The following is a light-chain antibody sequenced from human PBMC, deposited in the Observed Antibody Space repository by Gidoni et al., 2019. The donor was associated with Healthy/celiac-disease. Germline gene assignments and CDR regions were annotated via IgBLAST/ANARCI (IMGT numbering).Light chain of an antibody. J-gene: IGKJ2*04. CDR3: QQSYSTPCS. Sequence: DIQMTKSPSSLSASVGDRVTITCRASQSIRSYLNWYQQKPGKAPKLLIYAASSLQSGVPSRFSGSGSGTDFTLTISSLQPEDFATYYCQQSYSTPCSFGQGTKLEIK. V-gene: IGKV1-39*01. CDR1: QSIRSY. CDR2: AAS.